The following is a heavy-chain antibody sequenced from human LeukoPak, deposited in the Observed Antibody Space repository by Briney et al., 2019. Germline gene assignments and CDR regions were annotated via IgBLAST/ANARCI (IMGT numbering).Heavy chain of an antibody. D-gene: IGHD6-6*01. CDR2: IHQEGRTK. CDR3: ARGDGTSSGLYFHY. V-gene: IGHV3-7*01. Sequence: GDSLRLSCAASGFTFTKYWMTWVRQAPGKGLEWVANIHQEGRTKYYADSVKGRFTISRDNANNALNLQINSLRAEDTALYYCARGDGTSSGLYFHYWGQGTLVTVSS. J-gene: IGHJ4*02. CDR1: GFTFTKYW.